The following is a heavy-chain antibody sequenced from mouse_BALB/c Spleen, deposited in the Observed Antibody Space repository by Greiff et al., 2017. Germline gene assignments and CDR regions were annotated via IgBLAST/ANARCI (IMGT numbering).Heavy chain of an antibody. CDR2: ISSGGSYT. D-gene: IGHD2-4*01. CDR3: TRDLHLYDYDEGYAMDY. CDR1: GFTFSSYT. J-gene: IGHJ4*01. V-gene: IGHV5-6-4*01. Sequence: DVKLVESGGGLVKPGGSLKLSCAASGFTFSSYTMSWVRQTPEKRLEWVATISSGGSYTYYPDSVKGRFTISRDNAKNTLYLQMSSLKSEDTAMYYCTRDLHLYDYDEGYAMDYWGQGTSVTVSS.